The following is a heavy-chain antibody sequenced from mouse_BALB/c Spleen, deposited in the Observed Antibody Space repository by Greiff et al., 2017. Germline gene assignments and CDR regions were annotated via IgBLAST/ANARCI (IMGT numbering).Heavy chain of an antibody. V-gene: IGHV5-6-5*01. CDR2: ISSGGST. CDR1: GFTFSSYA. D-gene: IGHD1-1*01. Sequence: EVQGVESGGGLVKPGGSLKLSCAASGFTFSSYAMSWVRQTPEKRLEWVASISSGGSTYYPDSVKGRFTISRDNARNILYLQMSSLRSEDTAMYYCARGGTVVATEYFDVWGAGTTVTVSS. CDR3: ARGGTVVATEYFDV. J-gene: IGHJ1*01.